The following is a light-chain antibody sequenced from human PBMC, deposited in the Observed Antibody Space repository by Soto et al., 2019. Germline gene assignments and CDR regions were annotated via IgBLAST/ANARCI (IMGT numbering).Light chain of an antibody. J-gene: IGKJ1*01. Sequence: EIVLTQSPATLSLSPVDRATLSCRASQSVRSDYFAWYQQKPGQAPRVIIFGVSTRATAIPDRFSGSGSGTDFTLTISRLEPEDFAVYYCQQFGSSAWTFGQGTKVDIK. V-gene: IGKV3-20*01. CDR3: QQFGSSAWT. CDR1: QSVRSDY. CDR2: GVS.